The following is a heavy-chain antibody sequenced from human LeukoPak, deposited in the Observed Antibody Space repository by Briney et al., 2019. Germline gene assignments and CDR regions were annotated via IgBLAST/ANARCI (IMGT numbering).Heavy chain of an antibody. J-gene: IGHJ4*02. CDR2: IYSGGST. CDR1: GFTVSSNH. D-gene: IGHD1-1*01. CDR3: ARGPAGYN. V-gene: IGHV3-53*01. Sequence: GGSLRLSCAASGFTVSSNHMSWVRQAPGKGLEWVSVIYSGGSTDYADSVEGRFTISRDNLKNTLYLQMNSLRAEDTAVYYCARGPAGYNWGQGTLVTFSS.